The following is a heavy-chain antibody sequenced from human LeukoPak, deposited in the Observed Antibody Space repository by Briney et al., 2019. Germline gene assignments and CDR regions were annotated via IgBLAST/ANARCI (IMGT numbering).Heavy chain of an antibody. V-gene: IGHV3-74*01. CDR2: INSDGTST. CDR1: GFTFRTYW. CDR3: AKGSADYYDTSGYYLDY. J-gene: IGHJ4*02. Sequence: GGSLRLSCAASGFTFRTYWMHWVRQAPGKGLVWVSRINSDGTSTNYADSVKGRFTIYRDNAKNTLYLQMNSLAAEDTAVHYCAKGSADYYDTSGYYLDYWGQGTLVTVSS. D-gene: IGHD3-22*01.